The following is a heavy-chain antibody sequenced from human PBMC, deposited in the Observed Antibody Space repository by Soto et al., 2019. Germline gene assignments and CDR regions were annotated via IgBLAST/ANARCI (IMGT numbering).Heavy chain of an antibody. D-gene: IGHD6-6*01. CDR1: GGSFSGYY. CDR2: INHRGST. CDR3: ARGEQLVTYYYYGMDV. Sequence: SEILSLTCAVYGGSFSGYYWSWIRQPPGKGLEWIGEINHRGSTNYNPSHKSRVTISVDTSKNQFSLKLSSVTAADTVVYYCARGEQLVTYYYYGMDVWGQGTTVTSP. V-gene: IGHV4-34*01. J-gene: IGHJ6*02.